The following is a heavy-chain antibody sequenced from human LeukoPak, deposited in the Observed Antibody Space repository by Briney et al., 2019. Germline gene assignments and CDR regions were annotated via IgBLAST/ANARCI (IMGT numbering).Heavy chain of an antibody. J-gene: IGHJ4*02. Sequence: GGFLRLSCAASGFSFSVFWMHWVRQAPGKGPVWVSRIKTDGSITNYADSVKGRFTISRDNSKNTLYLQMNSLRPEDTAVYYCARDLHCSGGSCYSGLHYWGQGTLVTVSS. CDR1: GFSFSVFW. CDR2: IKTDGSIT. D-gene: IGHD2-15*01. V-gene: IGHV3-74*01. CDR3: ARDLHCSGGSCYSGLHY.